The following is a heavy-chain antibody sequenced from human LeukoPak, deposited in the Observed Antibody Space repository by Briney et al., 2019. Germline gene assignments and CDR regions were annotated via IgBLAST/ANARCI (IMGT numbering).Heavy chain of an antibody. CDR1: GFTFNSYA. V-gene: IGHV3-30*18. Sequence: QTGRSLRLSCAASGFTFNSYAMHWVRQAPGKGLEWVALMSYDGSDKHYADSVKGRFTISRDSSKNTLYLQMNSLRADDTAVYYCAKAHPYEYNYGGFDSWGQGGLVTVSS. CDR2: MSYDGSDK. D-gene: IGHD5-18*01. CDR3: AKAHPYEYNYGGFDS. J-gene: IGHJ4*02.